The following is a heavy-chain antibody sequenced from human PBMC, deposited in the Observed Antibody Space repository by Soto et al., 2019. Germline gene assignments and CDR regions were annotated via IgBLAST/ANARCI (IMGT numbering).Heavy chain of an antibody. CDR3: ARMYYDFWSGSNWFDP. D-gene: IGHD3-3*01. CDR2: IYYSGST. J-gene: IGHJ5*02. CDR1: GGSISSYY. V-gene: IGHV4-59*08. Sequence: SETLSLTCTVSGGSISSYYWSWIRQPPGKGLEWIGYIYYSGSTNYNPSLKSRVTISVDTPKNQFSLKLSSVTAADTAVYYCARMYYDFWSGSNWFDPWGQGTLVTVSS.